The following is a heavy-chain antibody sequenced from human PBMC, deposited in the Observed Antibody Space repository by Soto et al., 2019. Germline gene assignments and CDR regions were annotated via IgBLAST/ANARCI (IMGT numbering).Heavy chain of an antibody. CDR2: INHSGST. CDR3: ARGSLIVLMVYAQYGMDV. J-gene: IGHJ6*02. CDR1: GGSFSGYY. V-gene: IGHV4-34*01. D-gene: IGHD2-8*01. Sequence: PSETLSLTCAVYGGSFSGYYWSWIRQPPGKGLEWIGEINHSGSTNYNPSLKSRVTISVDTSKNQFSLKLSSVTAADTAVYYCARGSLIVLMVYAQYGMDVWGQGTTVTVYS.